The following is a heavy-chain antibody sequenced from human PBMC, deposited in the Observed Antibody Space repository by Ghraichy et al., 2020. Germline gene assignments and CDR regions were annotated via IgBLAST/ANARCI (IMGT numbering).Heavy chain of an antibody. D-gene: IGHD6-13*01. CDR1: GGSFSGYY. CDR2: INHSGST. J-gene: IGHJ5*02. CDR3: ARGSSSSRPRTNQRNWFDP. V-gene: IGHV4-34*01. Sequence: SQTLSLTCAVYGGSFSGYYWSWIRQPPGKGLEWIGEINHSGSTNYNPSLKSRVTISVDTSKNQFSLKLSSVTAADTAVYYCARGSSSSRPRTNQRNWFDPWGQGTLVTVSS.